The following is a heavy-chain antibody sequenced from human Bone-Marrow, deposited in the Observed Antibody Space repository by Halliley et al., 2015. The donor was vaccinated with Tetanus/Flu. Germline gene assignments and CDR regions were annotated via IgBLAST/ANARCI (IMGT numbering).Heavy chain of an antibody. CDR3: ARIPSSWYPYYFDY. V-gene: IGHV5-51*01. J-gene: IGHJ4*02. Sequence: GRGIISPADSEKRYSPSFQGQVTISVDKSINAAYLRWNSLKASDTAVYYCARIPSSWYPYYFDYWGQGTLVTVSS. D-gene: IGHD6-13*01. CDR2: ISPADSEK.